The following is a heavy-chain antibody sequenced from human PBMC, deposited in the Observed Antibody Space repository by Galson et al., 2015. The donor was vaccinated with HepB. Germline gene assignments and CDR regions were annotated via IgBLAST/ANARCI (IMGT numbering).Heavy chain of an antibody. D-gene: IGHD1-26*01. Sequence: QSGAEVKKPGESLKISCKVSGYSFTNYWIGWVRQLPGKGLEWMGIIYPDDSDLKYSPSFQGQVTISADKSISTAYLQWSSLKASDTAMYYCARHRGGSYYRVFDYWGQGTLVTVSS. V-gene: IGHV5-51*01. J-gene: IGHJ4*02. CDR2: IYPDDSDL. CDR3: ARHRGGSYYRVFDY. CDR1: GYSFTNYW.